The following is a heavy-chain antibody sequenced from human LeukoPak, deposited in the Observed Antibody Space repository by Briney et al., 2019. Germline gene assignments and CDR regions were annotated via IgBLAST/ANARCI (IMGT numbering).Heavy chain of an antibody. D-gene: IGHD3-10*02. J-gene: IGHJ6*04. Sequence: GGSLRLSCAASGFTFSSYWMHWVRQGPGKELTWVSHINSDGTITNYADSVKGRFTISRDNAKNSLYLQMNSLRAEDTAVYYCAELGITMIGGVWGKGTTVTISS. CDR1: GFTFSSYW. CDR2: INSDGTIT. CDR3: AELGITMIGGV. V-gene: IGHV3-74*01.